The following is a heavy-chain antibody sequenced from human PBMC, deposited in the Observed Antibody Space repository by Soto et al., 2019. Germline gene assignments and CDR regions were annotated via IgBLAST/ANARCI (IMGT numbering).Heavy chain of an antibody. Sequence: EVQLVESGGGLVQPGRSLRLSCAASGFTFDDYGMHWVRQAPGKGLEWVSGISWDSGSKGYADSVKCRFTISRDNAKNSLYLHMNSLRAEDTALYYCATDGGDYYGSGTYYGKVGYVFDNWGQGTLVTFSS. J-gene: IGHJ4*02. CDR2: ISWDSGSK. D-gene: IGHD3-10*01. V-gene: IGHV3-9*01. CDR3: ATDGGDYYGSGTYYGKVGYVFDN. CDR1: GFTFDDYG.